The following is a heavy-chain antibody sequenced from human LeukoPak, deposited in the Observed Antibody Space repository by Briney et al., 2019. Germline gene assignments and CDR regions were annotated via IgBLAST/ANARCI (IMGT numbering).Heavy chain of an antibody. J-gene: IGHJ6*03. D-gene: IGHD3-10*01. CDR2: IYTSGSI. Sequence: PSETLSLTCTVSGGSISSAAYYWSWIWQPAGKGLEWIGHIYTSGSINYNSSLKSRVTISLDTSKNQFSLKLSSVTAADTAVYYCARTVSHYGSGSYYTHYYMDVWGKGTTVTVSS. V-gene: IGHV4-61*09. CDR1: GGSISSAAYY. CDR3: ARTVSHYGSGSYYTHYYMDV.